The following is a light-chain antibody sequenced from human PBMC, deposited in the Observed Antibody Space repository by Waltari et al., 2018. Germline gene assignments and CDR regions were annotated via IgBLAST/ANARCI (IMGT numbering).Light chain of an antibody. V-gene: IGLV1-40*01. CDR3: QSYDTSLSVV. CDR1: GSNTGAAYD. Sequence: QSVLTQPPSVSGAPGQGVTISCTGRGSNTGAAYDVHWYQQLPGKAPKPLIYGTSPRPLGVPDRYFGSQSGTSASLAITGLQAEDEADYYCQSYDTSLSVVFGGGTKLTVL. CDR2: GTS. J-gene: IGLJ2*01.